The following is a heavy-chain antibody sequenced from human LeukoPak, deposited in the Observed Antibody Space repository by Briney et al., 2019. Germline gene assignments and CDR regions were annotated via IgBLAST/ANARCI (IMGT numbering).Heavy chain of an antibody. CDR3: ARDQVVAGVVTANFDY. CDR1: GFTLSSYS. Sequence: SRGSLRLSCAAFGFTLSSYSMNWVRQAPGKGLEWVSYISSSSSTIYYADSVKGRFTISRDNAKNSLYLQMNSLRAEDTAVYYCARDQVVAGVVTANFDYWGQGTLVTVSS. V-gene: IGHV3-48*04. D-gene: IGHD2-21*02. CDR2: ISSSSSTI. J-gene: IGHJ4*02.